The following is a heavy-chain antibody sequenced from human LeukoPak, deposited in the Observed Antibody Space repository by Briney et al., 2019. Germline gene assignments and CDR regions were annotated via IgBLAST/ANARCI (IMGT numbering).Heavy chain of an antibody. CDR3: TPDLFSKYKGYFDY. D-gene: IGHD4-11*01. J-gene: IGHJ4*02. CDR2: IKGNTDGGTT. CDR1: GFTFTKAW. Sequence: PGGSLRLSCAASGFTFTKAWMYWLRQAPGKGLEWVGRIKGNTDGGTTDYAAPVKERFIISRDDSKNTLFLQINSLKTEDTAVYYCTPDLFSKYKGYFDYWGQGTLVTVSS. V-gene: IGHV3-15*01.